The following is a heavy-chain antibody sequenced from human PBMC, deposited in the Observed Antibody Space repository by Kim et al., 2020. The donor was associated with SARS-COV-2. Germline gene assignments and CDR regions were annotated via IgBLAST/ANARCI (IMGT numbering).Heavy chain of an antibody. V-gene: IGHV3-11*06. CDR3: ARARTPGPYYYGMDV. Sequence: DSVKGRFTISGDTAKNSLYLQMKRLRAEDTAVYYCARARTPGPYYYGMDVWGQGTTVTVSS. J-gene: IGHJ6*02.